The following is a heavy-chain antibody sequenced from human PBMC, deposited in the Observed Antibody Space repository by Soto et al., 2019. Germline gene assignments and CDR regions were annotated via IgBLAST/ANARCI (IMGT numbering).Heavy chain of an antibody. CDR3: ARVPHLTYLSGYYYYSYIDV. J-gene: IGHJ6*03. Sequence: GGSLRLSCAASGFTFSDYYMSWIRQAPGKGLEWVSYISSSGSTIYYADSVKGRFTISRDNAKNSLYLQMNSLRAEDTAVYYCARVPHLTYLSGYYYYSYIDVWGKGTTVTVSS. CDR1: GFTFSDYY. D-gene: IGHD2-21*01. V-gene: IGHV3-11*01. CDR2: ISSSGSTI.